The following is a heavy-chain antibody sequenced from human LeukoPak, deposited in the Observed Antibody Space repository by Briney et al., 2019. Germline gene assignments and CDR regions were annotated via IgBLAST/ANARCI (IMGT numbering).Heavy chain of an antibody. J-gene: IGHJ4*02. CDR2: IWYDGSNK. CDR1: GFTFSSYG. D-gene: IGHD4-11*01. V-gene: IGHV3-33*08. CDR3: ARGVTTANY. Sequence: GGSLRLSCAASGFTFSSYGMNWVRQAPGKGLEWVAVIWYDGSNKYYADSVKGRFTISRDNSKNTLYLQMSSLRVEDTAVYYCARGVTTANYWGQGTLVTVSS.